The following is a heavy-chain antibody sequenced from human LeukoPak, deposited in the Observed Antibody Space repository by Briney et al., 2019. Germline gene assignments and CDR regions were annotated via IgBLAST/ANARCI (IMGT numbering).Heavy chain of an antibody. CDR3: ARTYYYDTSGYHQFDY. CDR2: ISGYNGNT. D-gene: IGHD3-22*01. Sequence: ASVKVSCKASGYTFTNYGISWVRQAPGQGLEWMGWISGYNGNTKYAQKVQGRVTMTTDTSTSTAYMDLGSVRSDDTAVYYCARTYYYDTSGYHQFDYWGQGTLVTVSS. J-gene: IGHJ4*02. V-gene: IGHV1-18*01. CDR1: GYTFTNYG.